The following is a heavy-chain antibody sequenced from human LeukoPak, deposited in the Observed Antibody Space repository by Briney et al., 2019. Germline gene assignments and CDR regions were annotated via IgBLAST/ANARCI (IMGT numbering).Heavy chain of an antibody. CDR3: ARDGFDFWSGTHIDY. V-gene: IGHV4-34*01. CDR2: INHSGST. CDR1: GRSFSGYY. Sequence: SETLSLTCAVYGRSFSGYYWSWIRQPPGKGLEWIGEINHSGSTNYNPSLKSRVAISVDTSKNQFSLKLSSVTAADTAVYYCARDGFDFWSGTHIDYWGQGTLVTVSS. J-gene: IGHJ4*02. D-gene: IGHD3-3*01.